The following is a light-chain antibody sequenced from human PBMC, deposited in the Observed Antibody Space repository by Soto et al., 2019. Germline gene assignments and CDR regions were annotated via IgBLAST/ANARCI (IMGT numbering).Light chain of an antibody. J-gene: IGLJ3*02. CDR2: QVS. CDR3: CSLTSGPGWV. V-gene: IGLV2-14*01. CDR1: INDVGGYNF. Sequence: QSALTQTASVSGSPGQSITISCTGTINDVGGYNFVSWYQQYPGKVPKLIIHQVSDRPSGISHRFSGSKSGNMASLTISGLQAEDEADYYCCSLTSGPGWVFGGGTQLTVL.